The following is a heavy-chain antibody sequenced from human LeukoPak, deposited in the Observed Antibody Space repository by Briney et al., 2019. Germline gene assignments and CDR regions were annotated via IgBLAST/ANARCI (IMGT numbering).Heavy chain of an antibody. CDR1: GVTLSDHH. V-gene: IGHV3-7*01. J-gene: IGHJ6*03. CDR3: VREVRGYDYYYYYYTDV. D-gene: IGHD5-12*01. CDR2: IKQDGGEK. Sequence: GGSLRLSCAASGVTLSDHHMDWVRQAPGKGLEWVASIKQDGGEKYYVDSVKGRFTISRDNAKNSQSLQMNSLRAEDTAVYYCVREVRGYDYYYYYYTDVWGKGTTVTVSS.